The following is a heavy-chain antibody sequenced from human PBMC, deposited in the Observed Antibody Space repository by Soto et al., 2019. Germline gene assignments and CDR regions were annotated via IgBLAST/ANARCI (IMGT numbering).Heavy chain of an antibody. D-gene: IGHD2-2*01. V-gene: IGHV4-59*01. J-gene: IGHJ4*02. CDR3: ARAVLPATAPFDY. CDR1: GGSISNYY. Sequence: QVQLQESGPRLVKPSETLSLTCIVSGGSISNYYWSWIRQPPGKGLEWIGYIYYSGSTNYNPSLQSRGTISVDTSKNQFSLKLSSVTAADTAVYYCARAVLPATAPFDYLGQGTLVTVSS. CDR2: IYYSGST.